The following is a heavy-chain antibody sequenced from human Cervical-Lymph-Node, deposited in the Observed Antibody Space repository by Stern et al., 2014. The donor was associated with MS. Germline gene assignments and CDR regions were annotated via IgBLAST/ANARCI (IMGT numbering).Heavy chain of an antibody. D-gene: IGHD4-17*01. CDR2: IIPLLGTA. CDR1: GGTFSSYA. Sequence: QVQLEQSGAEVKKPGSSVKVSCKASGGTFSSYAISWVRQAPGKGLEWMGGIIPLLGTANYAQKLHGRVPTHAGESMSPASMELSSLRSEDTAVYYCARDPYGDSGFDYWGQGTLVPVSS. CDR3: ARDPYGDSGFDY. J-gene: IGHJ4*02. V-gene: IGHV1-69*01.